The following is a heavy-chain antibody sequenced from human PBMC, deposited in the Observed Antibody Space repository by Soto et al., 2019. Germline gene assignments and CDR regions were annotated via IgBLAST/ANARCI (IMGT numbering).Heavy chain of an antibody. V-gene: IGHV6-1*01. D-gene: IGHD1-7*01. CDR2: TYYRSKWYN. CDR1: GDSVSSNSAA. CDR3: ARVWNYVGYYYYGMDV. J-gene: IGHJ6*02. Sequence: SQTLSLTCAISGDSVSSNSAAWNWIRQSPSRGLEWLGRTYYRSKWYNDYAVSVKSRITINPDTSKNQVSLQLNSVTPEDTAVYYCARVWNYVGYYYYGMDVWGQGTTVTVSS.